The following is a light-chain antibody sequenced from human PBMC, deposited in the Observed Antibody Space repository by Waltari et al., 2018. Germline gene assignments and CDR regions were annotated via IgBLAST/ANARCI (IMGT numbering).Light chain of an antibody. CDR1: SSDVGGYNY. CDR2: DVS. J-gene: IGLJ2*01. V-gene: IGLV2-14*03. CDR3: SSYTSSSTLEV. Sequence: QSALTQPASVSGSPGQSITISCTGTSSDVGGYNYVSWYQQHPGKAPKLMIYDVSNRPSGVSNRVSGSKSGNTASLTISGLQAEDEADYCCSSYTSSSTLEVFGGGTKLTVL.